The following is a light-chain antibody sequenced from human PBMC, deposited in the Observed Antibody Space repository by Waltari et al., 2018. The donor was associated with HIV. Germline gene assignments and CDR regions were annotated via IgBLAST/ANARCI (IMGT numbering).Light chain of an antibody. V-gene: IGLV3-19*01. Sequence: SSELTQDPAVSVALGQTVRITCQGDRLRSYYARWYQQKPGQAPVLVIYGQNNRPSGIPDRFSCSRSRNTASLTITGAGVEDEADYSCNSRDSGGNHPDVVFGGGTKLTVL. CDR3: NSRDSGGNHPDVV. CDR2: GQN. CDR1: RLRSYY. J-gene: IGLJ2*01.